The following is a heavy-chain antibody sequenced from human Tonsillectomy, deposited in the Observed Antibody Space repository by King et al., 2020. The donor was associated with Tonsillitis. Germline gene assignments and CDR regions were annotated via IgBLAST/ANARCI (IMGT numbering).Heavy chain of an antibody. CDR2: IKQDGSEK. D-gene: IGHD3-22*01. J-gene: IGHJ5*02. CDR1: GFTFSSYW. Sequence: DVQLVESGGGLVQPGGSLRLSCAASGFTFSSYWMSWVRQAPGKGLEWVANIKQDGSEKYYVDSVKGRFTISRDNAKNSLYLQMNSLRAEDTAVYYCARDQGGYYDSSGYRGGNWFDPWGQGTLVTVSS. CDR3: ARDQGGYYDSSGYRGGNWFDP. V-gene: IGHV3-7*01.